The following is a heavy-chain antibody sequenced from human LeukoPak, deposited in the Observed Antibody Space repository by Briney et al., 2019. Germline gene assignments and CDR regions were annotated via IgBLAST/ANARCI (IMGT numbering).Heavy chain of an antibody. CDR2: INPNSGGT. CDR1: GYTFTNFY. D-gene: IGHD1-26*01. V-gene: IGHV1-2*02. Sequence: ASVKVSCKASGYTFTNFYIHWVRQAPGQGLEWMGWINPNSGGTNYAQKFQGRVTMTRDTSISTAYMELSRLRSDDTAVYYCARLPEWELLRSHAFDIWGQGTMVTVSS. CDR3: ARLPEWELLRSHAFDI. J-gene: IGHJ3*02.